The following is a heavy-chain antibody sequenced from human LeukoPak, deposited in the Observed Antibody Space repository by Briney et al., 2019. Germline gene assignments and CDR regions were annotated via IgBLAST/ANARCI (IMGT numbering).Heavy chain of an antibody. J-gene: IGHJ4*02. D-gene: IGHD2-2*01. Sequence: SETLSLTCAVHGGSFSGYYWSWIRQPPGKGLEWIGEINHSGSTNYNPSLKSRVTISVDTSKNQFSLKLSSVTAADTAVYYCARYSRPAATLDYWGQGTLVTVSS. CDR1: GGSFSGYY. CDR2: INHSGST. CDR3: ARYSRPAATLDY. V-gene: IGHV4-34*01.